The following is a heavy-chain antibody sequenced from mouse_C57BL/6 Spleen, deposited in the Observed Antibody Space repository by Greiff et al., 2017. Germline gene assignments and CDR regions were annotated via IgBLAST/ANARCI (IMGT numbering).Heavy chain of an antibody. CDR2: IYPGSGST. CDR1: GYTFTSYW. CDR3: ARCYYDYDESAMDY. V-gene: IGHV1-55*01. J-gene: IGHJ4*01. D-gene: IGHD2-4*01. Sequence: QVQLQQPGAELVKPGASVKMSCKASGYTFTSYWITWVKQRPGQGLEWNGDIYPGSGSTNYNEKFKSKATLTVDTSSSTAYMQLSSLTSEDSAVYYCARCYYDYDESAMDYWGQGTSVTVSS.